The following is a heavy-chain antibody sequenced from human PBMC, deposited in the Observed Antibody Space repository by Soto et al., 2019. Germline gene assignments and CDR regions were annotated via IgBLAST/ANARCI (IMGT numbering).Heavy chain of an antibody. CDR2: IYYSGST. CDR1: GGSFSGYY. Sequence: PSETLSLTSAVYGGSFSGYYWSWIRQPPGKGLEWIGYIYYSGSTYYNPSLKSRVTISVDTSKNQFSLKLSSVTAADTAVYYCAKYSGYEGWRSAPWGQGTLVTVSS. V-gene: IGHV4-34*01. CDR3: AKYSGYEGWRSAP. D-gene: IGHD5-12*01. J-gene: IGHJ5*02.